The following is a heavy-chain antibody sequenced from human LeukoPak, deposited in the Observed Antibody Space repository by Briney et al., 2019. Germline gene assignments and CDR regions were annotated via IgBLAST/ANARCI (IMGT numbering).Heavy chain of an antibody. V-gene: IGHV3-7*03. J-gene: IGHJ4*02. CDR1: GFTFSNYW. Sequence: GSLRLSCAASGFTFSNYWMHWVRQAPGKGLEWVANIKQDGSEKYYVVSVKGRFTISRDNAKNSLYLQMNNLRAEDTAVYYCVRAMGYWGQGTLVTVSS. D-gene: IGHD5-24*01. CDR3: VRAMGY. CDR2: IKQDGSEK.